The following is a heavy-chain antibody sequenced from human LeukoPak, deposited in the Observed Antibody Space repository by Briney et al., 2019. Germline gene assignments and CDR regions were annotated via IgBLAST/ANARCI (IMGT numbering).Heavy chain of an antibody. CDR1: GYTFIGYY. V-gene: IGHV1-69*06. J-gene: IGHJ4*02. Sequence: SVKVSCKASGYTFIGYYMHWVRQAPGQGLEWMGGIIPIFGTANYAQKFQGRVAITADKSTSTAYMELSSLRSEDTAVYYCARDLGALVGTCGDDCPYYFDYWGQGTLVTVSS. CDR2: IIPIFGTA. CDR3: ARDLGALVGTCGDDCPYYFDY. D-gene: IGHD2-21*02.